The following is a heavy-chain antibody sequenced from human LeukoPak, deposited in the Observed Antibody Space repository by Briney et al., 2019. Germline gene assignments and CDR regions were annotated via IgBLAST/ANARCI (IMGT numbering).Heavy chain of an antibody. D-gene: IGHD3-22*01. Sequence: EASVKVSCKASGYTFTSYYMHWVRRAPGQGLEWMGIINPSGGSTSYAQKFQGRVTMTRDTSTSTVYMELSSLRSEDTAVYYCARTDSSGYSDDYWGQGTLVTVSS. CDR1: GYTFTSYY. CDR2: INPSGGST. V-gene: IGHV1-46*01. CDR3: ARTDSSGYSDDY. J-gene: IGHJ4*02.